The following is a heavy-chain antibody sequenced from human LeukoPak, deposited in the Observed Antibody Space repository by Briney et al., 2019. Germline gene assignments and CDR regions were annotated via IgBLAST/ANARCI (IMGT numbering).Heavy chain of an antibody. CDR3: ARDEVGAHFDY. Sequence: PGGSLRLSCAASGFTFSNYWMSWVRQAPGKGLEWVANIKQDGSEKSYVDSVKGRFTVSRDNAKNSVYLQMNSLRADDTALYYCARDEVGAHFDYWGQGTLVTVSS. V-gene: IGHV3-7*05. CDR2: IKQDGSEK. J-gene: IGHJ4*02. D-gene: IGHD1-26*01. CDR1: GFTFSNYW.